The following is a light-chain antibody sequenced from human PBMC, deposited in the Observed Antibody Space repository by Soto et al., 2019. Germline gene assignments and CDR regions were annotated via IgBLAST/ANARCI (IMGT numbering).Light chain of an antibody. Sequence: QYALTQPASVSGSPGQSITISCTGTSSDVGGYNYVSWYQQHPGKAPKLMIYDVSNRLSGVSNRFSGSKSGNTASLTISGLQAEDEADYYCSSYTSSSTLLYVFGTGTKLTVL. V-gene: IGLV2-14*01. CDR3: SSYTSSSTLLYV. J-gene: IGLJ1*01. CDR2: DVS. CDR1: SSDVGGYNY.